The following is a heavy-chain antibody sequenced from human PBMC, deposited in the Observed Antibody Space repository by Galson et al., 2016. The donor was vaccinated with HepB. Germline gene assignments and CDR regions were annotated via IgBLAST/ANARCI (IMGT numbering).Heavy chain of an antibody. CDR3: AKDAILACGTGCYADY. CDR1: GFTFRSYG. D-gene: IGHD2-2*01. CDR2: ISYDGTNK. J-gene: IGHJ4*02. Sequence: SLRLSCAGSGFTFRSYGIHWVRQAPGKGLEWVAVISYDGTNKYYADSLKGRLTISRDNSKNTLYLQMNSLRAEDTAVYYCAKDAILACGTGCYADYWGQGTLVTVPS. V-gene: IGHV3-30*18.